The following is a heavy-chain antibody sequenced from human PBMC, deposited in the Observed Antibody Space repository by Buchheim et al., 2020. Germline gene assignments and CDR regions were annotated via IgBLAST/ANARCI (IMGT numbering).Heavy chain of an antibody. CDR3: ARESGPPYYYYGMDV. V-gene: IGHV3-30-3*01. CDR2: ISYDGSNK. Sequence: QVQLVESGGGVVQPGRSLRLSCAASGFTFSSYAMNWVRQAPGKGLEWVAVISYDGSNKYYADSVKGRFTISRDNSKNTLYLQMNSLRAEDTAVYYCARESGPPYYYYGMDVWGQGTT. J-gene: IGHJ6*02. CDR1: GFTFSSYA.